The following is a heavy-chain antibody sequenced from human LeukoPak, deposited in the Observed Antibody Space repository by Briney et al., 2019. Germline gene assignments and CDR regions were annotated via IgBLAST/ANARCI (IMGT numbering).Heavy chain of an antibody. CDR2: ISGSGGST. J-gene: IGHJ5*02. V-gene: IGHV3-23*01. D-gene: IGHD3-22*01. Sequence: PGGSLRLSCAASGFTFSSYAMSWVRQAPGKGLEWVSAISGSGGSTYYADSVKGRFTISRDNSKNTVYLQMNSLRAEDTAVYYCAKDTTMIVTNNWFDPWGQGTLVTVSS. CDR1: GFTFSSYA. CDR3: AKDTTMIVTNNWFDP.